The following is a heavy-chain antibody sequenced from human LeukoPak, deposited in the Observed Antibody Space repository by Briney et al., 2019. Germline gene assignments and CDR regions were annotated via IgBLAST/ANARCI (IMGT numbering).Heavy chain of an antibody. CDR1: GASVYSDSSY. V-gene: IGHV4-61*01. J-gene: IGHJ3*02. CDR3: ARRPATSWPYYYDSSGYLDAFDI. Sequence: SETLSLTCSVSGASVYSDSSYWTWIRQPPGKGLEWIGYIYYSGSTNYNPSLKSRVTISVDTSKNQFSLKLSSVTAADTAVYYCARRPATSWPYYYDSSGYLDAFDIWGQGTMVTVSS. D-gene: IGHD3-22*01. CDR2: IYYSGST.